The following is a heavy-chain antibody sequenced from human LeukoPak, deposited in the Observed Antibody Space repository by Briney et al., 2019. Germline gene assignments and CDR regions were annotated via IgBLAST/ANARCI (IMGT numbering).Heavy chain of an antibody. CDR2: TSGSGGST. J-gene: IGHJ4*02. Sequence: PGGSLRLSCAASGFTFSSYAMSWVRQAPGKGLEWVSATSGSGGSTYYADSVKGRFTISRDNSKNTLYLQMNSLRAEDTAVYYCAKAPAGYSSGWFTYYFDYWGQGTLVTVSS. V-gene: IGHV3-23*01. D-gene: IGHD6-19*01. CDR3: AKAPAGYSSGWFTYYFDY. CDR1: GFTFSSYA.